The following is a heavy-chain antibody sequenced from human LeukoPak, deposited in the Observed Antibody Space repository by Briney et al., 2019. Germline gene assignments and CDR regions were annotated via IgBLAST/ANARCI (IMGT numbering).Heavy chain of an antibody. J-gene: IGHJ5*02. V-gene: IGHV4-59*12. Sequence: SETLSLTCTVSGGSISSYYWSWIRQPPGKGLEWIGYIYYSGNTYYNPSLKSRVTISVDTSENQFSLKLSSVTAADTAVYYCARGRYCSSTSCYSHWFDPWGQGTLVTVSS. D-gene: IGHD2-2*01. CDR2: IYYSGNT. CDR1: GGSISSYY. CDR3: ARGRYCSSTSCYSHWFDP.